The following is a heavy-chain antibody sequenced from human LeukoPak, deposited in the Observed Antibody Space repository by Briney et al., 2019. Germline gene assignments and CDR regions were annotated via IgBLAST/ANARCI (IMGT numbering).Heavy chain of an antibody. Sequence: SETLSLTCAVYGGSFSGYYWSWIRQPPGKGLEWIGEINHSGSTNYNPSLKSRVTISVDTSKNQFSLKLSSVTAADTAVYYCAREGGFSIFDYWGQGTLVTVFS. D-gene: IGHD5-12*01. CDR1: GGSFSGYY. V-gene: IGHV4-34*01. CDR3: AREGGFSIFDY. CDR2: INHSGST. J-gene: IGHJ4*02.